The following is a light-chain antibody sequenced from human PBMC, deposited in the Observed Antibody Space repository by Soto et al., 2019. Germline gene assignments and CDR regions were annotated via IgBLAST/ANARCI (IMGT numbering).Light chain of an antibody. V-gene: IGKV1-5*01. J-gene: IGKJ1*01. CDR2: DAS. CDR1: QSISSW. CDR3: QQYNSLWT. Sequence: DLQMTQSPSTLSASVGARVTITCRASQSISSWLAWYQQKPGKAPKLLIYDASSLESGVPSRFSGSGSGTEFTLTSSSLQPDDFATYDCQQYNSLWTFGQGTKVEIK.